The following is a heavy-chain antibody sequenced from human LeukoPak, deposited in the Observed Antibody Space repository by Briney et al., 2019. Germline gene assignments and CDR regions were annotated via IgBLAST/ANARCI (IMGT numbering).Heavy chain of an antibody. J-gene: IGHJ4*02. V-gene: IGHV4-34*01. D-gene: IGHD3-3*01. CDR3: ARGVRITIFGVVSRPDY. CDR2: INHSGST. Sequence: SETLSLTCAVYGGSFSGYYWSWIRQPPGKGLERIGEINHSGSTNYNPSLKSRVTISVDTSKNQFSLKLSSVTAADTAVYYCARGVRITIFGVVSRPDYWGQGTLVTVSS. CDR1: GGSFSGYY.